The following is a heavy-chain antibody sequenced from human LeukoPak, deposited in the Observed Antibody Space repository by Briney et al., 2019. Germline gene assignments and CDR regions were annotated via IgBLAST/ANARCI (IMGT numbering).Heavy chain of an antibody. J-gene: IGHJ4*02. Sequence: SETLSLTCTVSGGSISSYYWSWIRQPPGKGLEWIGYIYHSGSTNYNPSVKSRVTISVDTSKNQFSLKLSSVTAADTAVYYCARRPTGIDYWGQGTLVTVSS. CDR2: IYHSGST. V-gene: IGHV4-59*12. CDR3: ARRPTGIDY. D-gene: IGHD4-17*01. CDR1: GGSISSYY.